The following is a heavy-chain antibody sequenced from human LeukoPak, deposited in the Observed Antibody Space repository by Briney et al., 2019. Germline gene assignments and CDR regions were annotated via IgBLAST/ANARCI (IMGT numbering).Heavy chain of an antibody. Sequence: SETLSLTCAVYSGSFSGYYWSWIRQPPGKGLEWIGEINHSGSTNYNPSLKSRVTISVDTSKNQFSLKLSSATAADTAVYYCADRGEQQLVTGGYWGQGTLVTVSS. D-gene: IGHD6-13*01. CDR1: SGSFSGYY. V-gene: IGHV4-34*01. J-gene: IGHJ4*02. CDR2: INHSGST. CDR3: ADRGEQQLVTGGY.